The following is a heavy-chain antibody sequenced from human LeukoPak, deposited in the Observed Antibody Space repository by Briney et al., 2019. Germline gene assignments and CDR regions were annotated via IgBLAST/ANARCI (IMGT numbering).Heavy chain of an antibody. CDR3: AKWRLGGGDCLYH. CDR1: GFTVSSNY. V-gene: IGHV3-66*01. D-gene: IGHD2-21*02. CDR2: ICSGGST. Sequence: GGSLRLSCAASGFTVSSNYMSWVRQAPGKGLEWVSVICSGGSTYYADSVKGRFTISRDNSKNTLYLQMNSLRAEDTAVYYCAKWRLGGGDCLYHWGQGTLVTVSS. J-gene: IGHJ5*02.